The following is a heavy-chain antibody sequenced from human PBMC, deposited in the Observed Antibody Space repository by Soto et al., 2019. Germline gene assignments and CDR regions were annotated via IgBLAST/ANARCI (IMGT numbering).Heavy chain of an antibody. CDR2: ISYDEINK. V-gene: IGHV3-30*18. CDR3: AKGVVVTATYFHH. D-gene: IGHD2-21*02. CDR1: GFTFSTYG. Sequence: QVQLVESGGGVVQTGGSLRLSCAACGFTFSTYGMHWFRQAPGKGLEWVAVISYDEINKYYADSVKGRFTISRDNSKNTLYLQMNSLGPEDTALYYCAKGVVVTATYFHHWGQGTLVTVSS. J-gene: IGHJ1*01.